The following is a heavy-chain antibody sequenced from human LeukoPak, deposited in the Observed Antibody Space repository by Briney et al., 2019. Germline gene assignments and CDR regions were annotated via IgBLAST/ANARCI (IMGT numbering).Heavy chain of an antibody. CDR3: ARDVGSSGGYYGMDL. CDR2: IYPSGNT. CDR1: GGSISSYF. D-gene: IGHD6-6*01. J-gene: IGHJ6*02. Sequence: KPSETLSLTCSVSGGSISSYFWSWTRQPAGKGLEWIGRIYPSGNTNYNPSLKSRVTMSVDTSKNQFSLELTSVAAADTAIYYCARDVGSSGGYYGMDLWGQGTTVTVSS. V-gene: IGHV4-4*07.